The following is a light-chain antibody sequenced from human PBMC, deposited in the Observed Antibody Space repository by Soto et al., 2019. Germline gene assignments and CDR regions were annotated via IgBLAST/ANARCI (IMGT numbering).Light chain of an antibody. J-gene: IGKJ1*01. CDR2: GAS. V-gene: IGKV3-15*01. CDR1: QSVSSN. CDR3: QQYNNWPRT. Sequence: IVMTLSPATRSVSPGEGASLSCRGSQSVSSNLAWYQQKPGQAPRLLIYGASTRATGIPARFSGSGSGTEFTLTISSLQAEDFAVYYCQQYNNWPRTFGQGTKVDI.